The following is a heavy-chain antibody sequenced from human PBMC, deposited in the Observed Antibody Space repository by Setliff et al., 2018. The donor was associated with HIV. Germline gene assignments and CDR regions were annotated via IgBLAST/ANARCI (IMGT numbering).Heavy chain of an antibody. J-gene: IGHJ4*01. D-gene: IGHD5-18*01. CDR3: ARTEDYSFGDAPLDY. CDR2: TYYRSKWYN. CDR1: GDSVSSNSAA. Sequence: PSQTLSLTCAISGDSVSSNSAAWNWIRQSPSRGLEWLGRTYYRSKWYNDYAVSVKSRITINPDTSKNQFSLKLSSVTAADTAVYYCARTEDYSFGDAPLDYWGHGTLVTVSS. V-gene: IGHV6-1*01.